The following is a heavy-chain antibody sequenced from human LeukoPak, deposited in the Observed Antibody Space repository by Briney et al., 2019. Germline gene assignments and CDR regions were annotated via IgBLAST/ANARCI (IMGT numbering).Heavy chain of an antibody. CDR1: GGTFSNFV. CDR2: ISAYNGNT. V-gene: IGHV1-18*01. CDR3: ARDAFLAAPPGY. D-gene: IGHD6-6*01. J-gene: IGHJ4*02. Sequence: ASVKVSCKASGGTFSNFVVSWVRQAPGQGLEWMGRISAYNGNTNYAQKLQGRVTMTTDTSTSTAYMELRSLRSDDTAVYYCARDAFLAAPPGYWGQGTLVTVSS.